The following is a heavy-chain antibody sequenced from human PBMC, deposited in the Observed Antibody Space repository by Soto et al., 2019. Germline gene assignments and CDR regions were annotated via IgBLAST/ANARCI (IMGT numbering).Heavy chain of an antibody. Sequence: SETLSLTCTVSGGSISSGGYYWSWIRQHPGKGLEWIGYIYYSGSTYYNPSLKSRVTISVDTSKNQFSLKLSSVTAADTAVYYCARGQYCSSTSCYTRMYYFDYWGQGTLVTVSS. CDR2: IYYSGST. D-gene: IGHD2-2*02. CDR1: GGSISSGGYY. V-gene: IGHV4-31*03. J-gene: IGHJ4*02. CDR3: ARGQYCSSTSCYTRMYYFDY.